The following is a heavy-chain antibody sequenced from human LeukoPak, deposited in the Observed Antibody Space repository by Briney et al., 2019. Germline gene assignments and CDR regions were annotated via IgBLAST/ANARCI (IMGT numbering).Heavy chain of an antibody. CDR2: INAGNGNT. D-gene: IGHD2-2*01. CDR3: AVLYCSSTSCFDFDY. V-gene: IGHV1-3*01. CDR1: GYTFTSYA. J-gene: IGHJ4*02. Sequence: GASVKVSCKASGYTFTSYAMHWVLQAPGQRLEWMGWINAGNGNTKYSQKFQGRVTITRDTSASTAYMELSSLRSEDTAVYYCAVLYCSSTSCFDFDYWGQGTLVTVSS.